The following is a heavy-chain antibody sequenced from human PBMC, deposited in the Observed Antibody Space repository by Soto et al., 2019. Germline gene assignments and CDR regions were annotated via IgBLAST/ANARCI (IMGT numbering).Heavy chain of an antibody. CDR1: GYTFTSYA. J-gene: IGHJ4*02. V-gene: IGHV1-3*01. CDR2: INAGNGNT. Sequence: ASVKVSCKASGYTFTSYAIHWVRQAPGQRLEWTGWINAGNGNTKYSQRFQGRVTFTRDTSATTAYMELSSLRSEDTAVYYCARGVDDFWSGYDYWGQGTLVTVSS. CDR3: ARGVDDFWSGYDY. D-gene: IGHD3-3*01.